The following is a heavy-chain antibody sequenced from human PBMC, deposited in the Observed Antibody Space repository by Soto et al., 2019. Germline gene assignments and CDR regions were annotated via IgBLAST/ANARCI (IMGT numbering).Heavy chain of an antibody. D-gene: IGHD2-15*01. V-gene: IGHV3-7*01. CDR2: IKQDGSEK. J-gene: IGHJ4*02. Sequence: EVQLVESGGGLVQPGGSLRLSCAASGFTFSSYWMTWVRQAPGKGLEWVANIKQDGSEKYYVDSVKGRFTISRDNAKNSLYLQMNSQRAEDTAVYYCARDWYCSGGSCYYFDYWGQGTLVTVSS. CDR1: GFTFSSYW. CDR3: ARDWYCSGGSCYYFDY.